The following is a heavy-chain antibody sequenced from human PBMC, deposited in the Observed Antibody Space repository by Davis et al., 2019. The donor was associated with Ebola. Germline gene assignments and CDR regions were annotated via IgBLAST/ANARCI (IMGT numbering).Heavy chain of an antibody. CDR1: GFTFSSYG. CDR3: ARGAGWIFNFDY. D-gene: IGHD3-3*01. V-gene: IGHV3-33*01. Sequence: GESLKISCAASGFTFSSYGMHWVRQAPGKGLEWVAVIWYDGSNKYYADSVKGRFTISRDNSKNTLYLQMNSLRAEDTAVYYCARGAGWIFNFDYWGQGTLVTVSS. J-gene: IGHJ4*02. CDR2: IWYDGSNK.